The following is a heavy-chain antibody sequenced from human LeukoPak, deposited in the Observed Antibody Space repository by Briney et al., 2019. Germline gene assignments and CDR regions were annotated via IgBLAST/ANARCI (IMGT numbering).Heavy chain of an antibody. Sequence: SETLSLTCTVSGGSISSYYWSWFRQPPGKGPEWIGYIDDSGTTNYNPSLKSRVTISIDRSKNQFSLRLSSVTAADTAVYYCARWLPHSGCLDYWGQGTLVTASS. J-gene: IGHJ4*02. V-gene: IGHV4-59*01. CDR1: GGSISSYY. CDR3: ARWLPHSGCLDY. D-gene: IGHD3-22*01. CDR2: IDDSGTT.